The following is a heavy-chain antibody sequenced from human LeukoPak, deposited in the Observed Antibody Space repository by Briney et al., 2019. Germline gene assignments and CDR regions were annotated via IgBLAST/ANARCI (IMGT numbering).Heavy chain of an antibody. CDR1: GFSFSTYS. J-gene: IGHJ6*03. Sequence: GGSLRLSCAASGFSFSTYSMTWVRQAPGKGLEWVSYISSTSSTKYFADSVKGRFTISRDNAKNSLYLQMNSLRAEDTAVYYCARSQTRPRIPEVGIWGDDYYYYYMDVWGKGTTVTISS. V-gene: IGHV3-48*01. CDR3: ARSQTRPRIPEVGIWGDDYYYYYMDV. D-gene: IGHD6-13*01. CDR2: ISSTSSTK.